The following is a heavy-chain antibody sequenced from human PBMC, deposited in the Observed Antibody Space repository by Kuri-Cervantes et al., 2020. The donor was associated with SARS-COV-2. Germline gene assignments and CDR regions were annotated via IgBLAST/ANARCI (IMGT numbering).Heavy chain of an antibody. CDR2: IYYSGST. J-gene: IGHJ3*02. D-gene: IGHD5-24*01. CDR1: GGSISSSLYY. CDR3: ARQREMATIPDAFDI. V-gene: IGHV4-39*01. Sequence: SETLSLTCTVSGGSISSSLYYWGWVRQPPGQGLEWIGSIYYSGSTYYNPSLKSRVTISVDTSKNQFSLKLSSVTAADTAVYYCARQREMATIPDAFDIWGQGTMVTVSS.